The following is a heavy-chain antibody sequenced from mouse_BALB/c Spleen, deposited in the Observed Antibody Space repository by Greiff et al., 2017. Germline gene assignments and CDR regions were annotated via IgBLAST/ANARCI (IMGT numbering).Heavy chain of an antibody. CDR1: GYTFTSYV. D-gene: IGHD3-3*01. Sequence: EVQLQQSGPELVKPGASVKMSCKASGYTFTSYVMHWVKQKPGQGLEWIGYINPYNDGTKYNEKFKGKATLTSDKSSSTAYMELSSLTSEDSAVYYCAKGAGNGGWYAMDYWGQGTSVTVSS. J-gene: IGHJ4*01. CDR3: AKGAGNGGWYAMDY. CDR2: INPYNDGT. V-gene: IGHV1-14*01.